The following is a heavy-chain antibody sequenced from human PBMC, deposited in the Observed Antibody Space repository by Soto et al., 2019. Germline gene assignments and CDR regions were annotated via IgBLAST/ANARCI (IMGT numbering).Heavy chain of an antibody. CDR2: ISYDGSNK. Sequence: GGSLRLSCAASGFTFSSYAMHWVRQAPGKGLEWVAVISYDGSNKYYADSVKGRFTISRYNSKNTLYLPMNSLRAEDTAVYYCARGTDTAMVTPFDYRGQGTLVTVSS. J-gene: IGHJ4*02. V-gene: IGHV3-30-3*01. CDR1: GFTFSSYA. D-gene: IGHD5-18*01. CDR3: ARGTDTAMVTPFDY.